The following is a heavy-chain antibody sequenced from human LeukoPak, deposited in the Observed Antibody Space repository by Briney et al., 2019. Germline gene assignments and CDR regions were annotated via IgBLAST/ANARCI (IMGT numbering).Heavy chain of an antibody. D-gene: IGHD6-13*01. CDR2: ISSSSSTI. CDR1: GFTFSRYW. Sequence: GGSLRLSCAASGFTFSRYWMHWVRQAPGKGLEWVSYISSSSSTIYYADSVKGRFTISRDNAKNSLYLQMNSLRDEDTAVYYCARGGSSCFDYWGQGTLVTVSS. CDR3: ARGGSSCFDY. V-gene: IGHV3-48*02. J-gene: IGHJ4*02.